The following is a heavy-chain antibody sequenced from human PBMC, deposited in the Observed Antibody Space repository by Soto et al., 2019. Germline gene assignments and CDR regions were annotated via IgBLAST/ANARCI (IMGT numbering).Heavy chain of an antibody. CDR3: ARDKITGLFDY. CDR2: INHSGST. CDR1: GGSIRTYY. J-gene: IGHJ4*02. D-gene: IGHD2-8*02. Sequence: SETLSLTCTVSGGSIRTYYWSWIRQPPGKGLEWLGEINHSGSTNYNPSLKSRVTISVDTSKNQFSLRLTSVTAADTAVYYCARDKITGLFDYWGQGTLVTVSS. V-gene: IGHV4-34*01.